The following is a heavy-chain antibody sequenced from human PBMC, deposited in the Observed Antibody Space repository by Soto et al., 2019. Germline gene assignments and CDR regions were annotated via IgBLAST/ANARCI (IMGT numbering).Heavy chain of an antibody. CDR2: ISYDGSNK. J-gene: IGHJ5*02. CDR1: GFTFSSYA. CDR3: AREEGGYGPRGSWFDP. Sequence: QVQLVESGGGVVQPGRSLRLSCAASGFTFSSYAMHWVRQAPGKGLEWVAVISYDGSNKYYADSVKGRFTISRDNSKNTLYLQMTSLRAEDTAVYYCAREEGGYGPRGSWFDPWGQGTLVTVSS. D-gene: IGHD5-12*01. V-gene: IGHV3-30-3*01.